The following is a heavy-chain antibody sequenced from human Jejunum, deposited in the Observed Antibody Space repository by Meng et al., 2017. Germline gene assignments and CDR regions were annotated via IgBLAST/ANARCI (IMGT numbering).Heavy chain of an antibody. V-gene: IGHV3-33*01. CDR3: ASYHSGGYEN. CDR1: GFTFSSYG. CDR2: IWDDGITI. J-gene: IGHJ4*02. D-gene: IGHD3-22*01. Sequence: GESLKISCVASGFTFSSYGMHWVRQAPGKGLEWVAVIWDDGITIDYAGPVRGRFTISRDNSKNTLYLQMNSLRVDDTAVYYCASYHSGGYENWGQGTLVTVSS.